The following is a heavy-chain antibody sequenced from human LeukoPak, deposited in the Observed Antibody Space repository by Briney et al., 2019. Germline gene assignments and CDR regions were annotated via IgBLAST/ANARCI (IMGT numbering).Heavy chain of an antibody. D-gene: IGHD5-12*01. CDR3: ARVSGYDWESFYDY. J-gene: IGHJ4*02. V-gene: IGHV4-34*01. Sequence: SETLSLTCAVYGGSFSGYYWSWIRQPPGKGLEWIGEINHSGSTNYNPSLKSRVTVSVDTSKNQFSLKLSSVTAADTAVYYCARVSGYDWESFYDYWGQGTLVTVSS. CDR1: GGSFSGYY. CDR2: INHSGST.